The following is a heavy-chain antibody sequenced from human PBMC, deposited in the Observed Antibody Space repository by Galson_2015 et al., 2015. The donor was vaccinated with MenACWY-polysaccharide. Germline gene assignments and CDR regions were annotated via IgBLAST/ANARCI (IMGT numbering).Heavy chain of an antibody. J-gene: IGHJ3*01. V-gene: IGHV4-59*11. CDR1: GGSMTNLY. D-gene: IGHD1-26*01. Sequence: SETLSLTCTVSGGSMTNLYWSWLRQSPGRGLEWIGFIYFSGSTTYNPSFASRVIISVDTSNNQFSLRLSSVTAADTAVYYCACMSGAYPRVALEVWGQGTLVTVSS. CDR3: ACMSGAYPRVALEV. CDR2: IYFSGST.